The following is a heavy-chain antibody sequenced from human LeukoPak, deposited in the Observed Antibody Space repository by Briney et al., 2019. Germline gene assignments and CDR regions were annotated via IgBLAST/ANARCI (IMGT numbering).Heavy chain of an antibody. CDR1: GLTFSSYG. J-gene: IGHJ4*02. V-gene: IGHV3-23*01. Sequence: GGSLRLSCAASGLTFSSYGMSWVRQAPGKGLEWVSAISGSGGSTYYADSVKGRFTISRDNSKNTLYLQMNSLRAEDTAVYYCARSIAVAGTDYWGQGTLVTVSS. CDR3: ARSIAVAGTDY. D-gene: IGHD6-19*01. CDR2: ISGSGGST.